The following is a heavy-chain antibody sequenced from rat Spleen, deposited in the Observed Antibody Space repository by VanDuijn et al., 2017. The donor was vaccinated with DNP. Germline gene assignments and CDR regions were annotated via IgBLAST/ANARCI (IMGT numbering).Heavy chain of an antibody. CDR3: ARWSNFFDY. CDR2: INSAGST. Sequence: EVQLQESGPGLLKPSQSLSLTCSVTGYSITSSSRWNWIRKFPGNKLEWMGYINSAGSTDYNPSLKGRISITRDTSKNQFFLQLNSVTTEDTATYYCARWSNFFDYWGQGVMVTVSS. V-gene: IGHV3-3*01. J-gene: IGHJ2*01. CDR1: GYSITSSSR.